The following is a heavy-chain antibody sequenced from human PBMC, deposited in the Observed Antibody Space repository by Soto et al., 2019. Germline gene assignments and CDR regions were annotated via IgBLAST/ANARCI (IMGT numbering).Heavy chain of an antibody. J-gene: IGHJ5*02. Sequence: SETLSLTCAVYGGSFSGYYWSWIRQPPGKGLEWIGGINHSGSTNYNPSLKSRVTISVDTSKNQFSLKLSSVTAADTAVYYCARVKYYYDSSGYSNWFDPWGQGTLVTVSS. CDR1: GGSFSGYY. CDR2: INHSGST. V-gene: IGHV4-34*01. D-gene: IGHD3-22*01. CDR3: ARVKYYYDSSGYSNWFDP.